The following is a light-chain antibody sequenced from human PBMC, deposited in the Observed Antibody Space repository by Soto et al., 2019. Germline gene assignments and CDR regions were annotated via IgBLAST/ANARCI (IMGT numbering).Light chain of an antibody. Sequence: IGLKQSPATLSLKPGERATLSCRASQSVSRSFAWFQQIPGQPPRLLIYEASHRATDIPARFSGSGSGTDFTLTISSLEPEDFAVYYCQQRSDWPFTFGQRTRLEI. J-gene: IGKJ5*01. CDR2: EAS. CDR3: QQRSDWPFT. CDR1: QSVSRS. V-gene: IGKV3-11*01.